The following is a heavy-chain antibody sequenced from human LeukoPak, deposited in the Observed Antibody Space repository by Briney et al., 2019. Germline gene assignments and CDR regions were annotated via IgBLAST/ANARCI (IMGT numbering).Heavy chain of an antibody. J-gene: IGHJ4*02. CDR1: GGTFSRYA. Sequence: SVKVSCKASGGTFSRYAISWVRQAPGQGLEWMGGIIPMFGMANYAQKFQGRVTITADESTSTAYMELSSLRSEDTAVYYCARDRPYTGGWRGFDYWGQGTLVTVSS. CDR3: ARDRPYTGGWRGFDY. V-gene: IGHV1-69*01. D-gene: IGHD6-19*01. CDR2: IIPMFGMA.